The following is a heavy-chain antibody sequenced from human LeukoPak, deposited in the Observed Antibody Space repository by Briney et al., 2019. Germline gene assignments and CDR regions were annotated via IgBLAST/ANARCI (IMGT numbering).Heavy chain of an antibody. CDR1: GGSISSYY. Sequence: ADTLSLTCTVSGGSISSYYWSWIRQPPGRRLEWIGYIYYSGSTNYNPSLKSRVTISVNSSKNQFSLKLSSVTAADTAVYFCARTDSGSAIDYWGQGTLVTVSS. D-gene: IGHD1-26*01. CDR3: ARTDSGSAIDY. J-gene: IGHJ4*02. CDR2: IYYSGST. V-gene: IGHV4-59*07.